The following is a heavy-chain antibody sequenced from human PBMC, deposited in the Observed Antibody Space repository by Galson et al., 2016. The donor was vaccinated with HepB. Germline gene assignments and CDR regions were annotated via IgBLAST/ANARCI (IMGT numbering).Heavy chain of an antibody. CDR1: GFRFRDYA. V-gene: IGHV3-30-3*01. CDR2: ISYDGGNK. CDR3: ARDKSLGDLSAFDL. J-gene: IGHJ3*01. D-gene: IGHD3-16*01. Sequence: SLRLSCAASGFRFRDYALHWVRQAPGKGLERVARISYDGGNKFYADSVKGRLTISRDNSKDTLYLQMNSLPTDDTALYYCARDKSLGDLSAFDLWGQGTMVAVSS.